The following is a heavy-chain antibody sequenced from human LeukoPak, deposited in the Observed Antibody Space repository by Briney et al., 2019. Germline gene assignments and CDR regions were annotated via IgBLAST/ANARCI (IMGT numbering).Heavy chain of an antibody. CDR1: GFTFSNYV. V-gene: IGHV3-23*01. CDR3: AKEALDCSSSTCHLED. D-gene: IGHD2-2*01. J-gene: IGHJ4*01. Sequence: AWSLRLSCAPSGFTFSNYVMNWVRQAPGQGLEWVSALCGTDGRTEITHSLKGRFLISRDNSKNMLYLQMNSLRVEDTAIYYCAKEALDCSSSTCHLEDWGQGTLVTVAS. CDR2: LCGTDGRT.